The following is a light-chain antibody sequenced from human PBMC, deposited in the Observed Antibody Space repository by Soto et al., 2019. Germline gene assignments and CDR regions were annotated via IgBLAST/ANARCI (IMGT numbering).Light chain of an antibody. J-gene: IGLJ2*01. CDR2: ANS. V-gene: IGLV1-40*01. Sequence: QYVLTQPPSVSGAPGQRVTIACTGSSYNIGAGYDVHWYQQLPGTAPKVLIYANSHRPSGVPDRFSGSQSGTSASLAITGLQAEDEADYYCQSYDSSLSGSVVFGGGTKVTAL. CDR1: SYNIGAGYD. CDR3: QSYDSSLSGSVV.